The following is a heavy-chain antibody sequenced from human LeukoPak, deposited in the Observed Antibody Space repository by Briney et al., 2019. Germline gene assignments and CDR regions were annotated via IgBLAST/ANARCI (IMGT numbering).Heavy chain of an antibody. CDR2: ISSNGGST. J-gene: IGHJ4*02. D-gene: IGHD2-2*01. Sequence: GGSLRLSCAASGFTFSSYAMHWVRQAPGKGLEYVSAISSNGGSTYYANSVKGRFTISRDNSKNTLYLQMNSLRAEDTAVYYCAKGSQLLSGGYYFDYWGQGTLVTVSS. V-gene: IGHV3-64*01. CDR1: GFTFSSYA. CDR3: AKGSQLLSGGYYFDY.